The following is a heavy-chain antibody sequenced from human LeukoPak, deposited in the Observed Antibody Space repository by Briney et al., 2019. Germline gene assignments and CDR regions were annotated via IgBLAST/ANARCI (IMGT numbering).Heavy chain of an antibody. CDR2: TYSGGSYE. CDR1: GFTFSSYA. Sequence: PGGSLRLSCAASGFTFSSYAIHWVRQAPGMGLEWVAVTYSGGSYEYYADSVKGRFTISRDSSKNTLYLQMNSLRAEDTAVYYCAKGHHSSGWPNWFDPWGQGTLVTVSS. J-gene: IGHJ5*02. V-gene: IGHV3-30*18. CDR3: AKGHHSSGWPNWFDP. D-gene: IGHD3-22*01.